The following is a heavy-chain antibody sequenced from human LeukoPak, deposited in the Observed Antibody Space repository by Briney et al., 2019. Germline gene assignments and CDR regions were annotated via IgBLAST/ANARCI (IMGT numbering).Heavy chain of an antibody. CDR3: AKRRVGDYYYDSSGYYYVDY. CDR2: ISGSGGST. D-gene: IGHD3-22*01. V-gene: IGHV3-23*01. CDR1: GFTFSSYA. J-gene: IGHJ4*02. Sequence: GGSLRLSCAASGFTFSSYAMSWVRQAPGKGLEWVSAISGSGGSTYYADSVKGRFTISRDNSKNTLYLQMNSLRAEDTAVYYCAKRRVGDYYYDSSGYYYVDYWGQGTLVTVSS.